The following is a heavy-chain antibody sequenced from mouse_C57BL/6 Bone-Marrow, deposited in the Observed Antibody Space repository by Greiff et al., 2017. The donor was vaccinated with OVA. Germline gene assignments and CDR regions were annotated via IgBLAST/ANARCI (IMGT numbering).Heavy chain of an antibody. D-gene: IGHD1-1*01. CDR1: GYTFTSYT. CDR2: INPSSGYT. CDR3: ARILRGEAMDY. Sequence: VQLQQSGAELARPGASVKMSCKASGYTFTSYTMHWVKQRPGQGLEWIGYINPSSGYTKYNQKFKDKATLTADKSSSTAYMQLSSLTSEDSAVYYCARILRGEAMDYWGQGTSVTVSS. V-gene: IGHV1-4*01. J-gene: IGHJ4*01.